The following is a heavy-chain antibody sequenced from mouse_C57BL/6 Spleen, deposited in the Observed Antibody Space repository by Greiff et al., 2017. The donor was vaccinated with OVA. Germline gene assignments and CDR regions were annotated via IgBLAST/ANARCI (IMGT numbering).Heavy chain of an antibody. D-gene: IGHD3-2*02. J-gene: IGHJ3*01. Sequence: QVQLKESGPELVKPGASVKISCKASGYSFTSYYIHWVKQRPGQGLEWIGWIYPGSGNTKYNEKFKGKATLTADTSSSTAYMQLSSLTSEDSAVYYCAREGAAQATLAYWGQGTLVTVSA. CDR3: AREGAAQATLAY. V-gene: IGHV1-66*01. CDR1: GYSFTSYY. CDR2: IYPGSGNT.